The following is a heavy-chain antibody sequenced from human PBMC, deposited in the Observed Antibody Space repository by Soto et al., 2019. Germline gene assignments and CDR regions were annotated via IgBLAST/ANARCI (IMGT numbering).Heavy chain of an antibody. CDR3: AKGGGQWVVTSEFNY. J-gene: IGHJ4*02. V-gene: IGHV3-30*18. D-gene: IGHD6-19*01. Sequence: ESGGGVVPPGRSLRLSCAASGFTFSDYAMHWVRQAPGKGLEWVAVVSHDGRNTHYADSVKGRFTISRDSSKNTVSLEMTSLRAEDAVVSYCAKGGGQWVVTSEFNYWGQGALVTVSS. CDR2: VSHDGRNT. CDR1: GFTFSDYA.